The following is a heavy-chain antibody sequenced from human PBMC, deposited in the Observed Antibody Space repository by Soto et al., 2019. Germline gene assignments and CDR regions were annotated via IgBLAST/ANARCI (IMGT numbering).Heavy chain of an antibody. V-gene: IGHV3-30-3*01. CDR2: ISHDGSSQ. Sequence: QMQLEESGGGVAQPGRSLRLSCAASGFSFNTYVMHWVRQAPGKGLEWVAGISHDGSSQHYAGSVKGRFTISRDNSRSTLNLEMNSLSDEDTAVYHCATEDESSGHAGTFQHWGQGTLVTVSS. CDR3: ATEDESSGHAGTFQH. D-gene: IGHD3-22*01. CDR1: GFSFNTYV. J-gene: IGHJ1*01.